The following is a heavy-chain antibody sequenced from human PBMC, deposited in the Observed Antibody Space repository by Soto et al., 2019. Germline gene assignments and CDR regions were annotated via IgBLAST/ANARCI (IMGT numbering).Heavy chain of an antibody. CDR2: ISWNSGSI. J-gene: IGHJ6*03. V-gene: IGHV3-9*01. D-gene: IGHD3-10*01. CDR3: AKDLSSITMVRGGPYYYYYMDV. Sequence: GGSLRLSCAASGFTFDDYAMHWVRQAPGKGLEWVSGISWNSGSIGYADSVKGRFTISRDNAKNSLYLQMNSLRAEDTALYYCAKDLSSITMVRGGPYYYYYMDVWGKGTTVTVSS. CDR1: GFTFDDYA.